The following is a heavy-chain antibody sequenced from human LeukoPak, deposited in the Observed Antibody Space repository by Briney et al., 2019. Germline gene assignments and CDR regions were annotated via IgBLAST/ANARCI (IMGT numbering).Heavy chain of an antibody. V-gene: IGHV3-30*18. Sequence: QPGGSLRLSCVAPGGTFSSDSMIWVRQAPGKGLEWLAVISHDGSKRDYADSVKGRFTISRDNSKKTLLLQMNSLGPEDTAVYFCGKDWDLAVGNTENYVEFWGQGALVTVSS. D-gene: IGHD6-19*01. J-gene: IGHJ4*02. CDR2: ISHDGSKR. CDR3: GKDWDLAVGNTENYVEF. CDR1: GGTFSSDS.